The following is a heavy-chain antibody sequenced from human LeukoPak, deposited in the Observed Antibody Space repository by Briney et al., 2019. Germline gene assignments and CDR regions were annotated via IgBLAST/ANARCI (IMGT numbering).Heavy chain of an antibody. D-gene: IGHD6-13*01. CDR3: AKASPIAAAES. Sequence: GGSLRLSCAASGFTFSNYGMHWVRQAPGKGLEWVSVISSDGSHRYYADSVKGRFTISRDTSKNTLYLQTNSLRAEDTAVYYCAKASPIAAAESWGQGTLVTVSS. CDR2: ISSDGSHR. CDR1: GFTFSNYG. J-gene: IGHJ5*02. V-gene: IGHV3-30*18.